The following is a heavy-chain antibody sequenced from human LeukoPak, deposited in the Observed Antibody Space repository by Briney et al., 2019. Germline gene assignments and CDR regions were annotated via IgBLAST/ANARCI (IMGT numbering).Heavy chain of an antibody. CDR3: ARDLAGGSYRTLYYYGMDV. Sequence: ASVKVSCKASGYTFTSYYMHWVRQAPGQGLEWMGIINPSGGSTSYAQKFQGRVTMTRDTSTSTVYMELSSPRSEDTAVYYCARDLAGGSYRTLYYYGMDVWGQGTTVTVSS. CDR2: INPSGGST. D-gene: IGHD1-26*01. V-gene: IGHV1-46*01. J-gene: IGHJ6*02. CDR1: GYTFTSYY.